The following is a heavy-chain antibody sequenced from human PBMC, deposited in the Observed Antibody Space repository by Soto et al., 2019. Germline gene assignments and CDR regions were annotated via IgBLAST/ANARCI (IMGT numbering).Heavy chain of an antibody. CDR3: ARLYSGYEKGPFDP. CDR2: IYYSGST. V-gene: IGHV4-30-4*01. D-gene: IGHD5-12*01. CDR1: GGSISSGDYY. J-gene: IGHJ5*02. Sequence: SETLSLTCTVSGGSISSGDYYWSWIRQPPGKGLEWIGYIYYSGSTYYNPSLKSRVTISVDTSKNQFSLKLSSVTAADTAVYYCARLYSGYEKGPFDPWGQGALVTVSS.